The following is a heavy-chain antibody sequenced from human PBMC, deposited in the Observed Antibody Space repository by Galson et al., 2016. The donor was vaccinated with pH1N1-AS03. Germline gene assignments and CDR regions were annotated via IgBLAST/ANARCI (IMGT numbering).Heavy chain of an antibody. CDR1: GGSFSTYA. V-gene: IGHV1-69*13. J-gene: IGHJ4*02. CDR3: VTIPPPSLPRWEY. CDR2: IIPVFGTT. Sequence: SVKVSCKASGGSFSTYAITWVRQAPGQGLEWMGGIIPVFGTTSFAQKFQDRVSLTADESTSTAFLEFSSLRFEDTAVYYCVTIPPPSLPRWEYWGQGTPVTVSS. D-gene: IGHD1-26*01.